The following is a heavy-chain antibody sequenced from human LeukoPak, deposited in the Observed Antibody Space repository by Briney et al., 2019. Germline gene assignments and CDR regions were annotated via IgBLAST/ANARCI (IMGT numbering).Heavy chain of an antibody. CDR3: ARLRPTVLDY. Sequence: GGSLRLSCAASGFTFSSYEMNWVRQAPGKGLEWLSYISGSGSTIYYADSVRGRFTISRDNAKNSLYLQMNSLRAEDTAVYYCARLRPTVLDYWGQGTLVTVSS. J-gene: IGHJ4*02. V-gene: IGHV3-48*03. CDR1: GFTFSSYE. CDR2: ISGSGSTI. D-gene: IGHD4-11*01.